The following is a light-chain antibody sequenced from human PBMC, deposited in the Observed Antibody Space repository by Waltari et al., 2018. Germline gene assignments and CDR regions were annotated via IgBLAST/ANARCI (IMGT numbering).Light chain of an antibody. CDR1: ALPKQY. CDR2: KDN. V-gene: IGLV3-25*03. J-gene: IGLJ3*02. Sequence: YELTQPPSVSVSPGQTAKITCSGEALPKQYAYWYKQTPGQAPVVVMSKDNERPPGIPERFSGSTAGTIVTLTITGVQAEDEADYYCQSADSSGTYWVFGGGTKLTVL. CDR3: QSADSSGTYWV.